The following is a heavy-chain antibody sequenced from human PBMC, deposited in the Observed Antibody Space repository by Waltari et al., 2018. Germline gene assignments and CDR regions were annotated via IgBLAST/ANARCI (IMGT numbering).Heavy chain of an antibody. Sequence: QVQLVQSGSEVKKPGSSVKVSCRASGGTFSSYVISWVRQASGQGLEWMGRITAYGNAAIYAQKFQGRLTITADKSTSTAYMELDSLASADTALYFCARDGLAPYNAFDIWGQGTMVTVSS. D-gene: IGHD2-21*01. CDR3: ARDGLAPYNAFDI. V-gene: IGHV1-69*04. CDR1: GGTFSSYV. J-gene: IGHJ3*02. CDR2: ITAYGNAA.